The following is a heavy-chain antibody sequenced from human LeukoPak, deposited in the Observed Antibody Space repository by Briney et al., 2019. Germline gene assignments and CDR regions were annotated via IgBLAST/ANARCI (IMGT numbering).Heavy chain of an antibody. CDR1: GGTFSSYA. CDR2: IILMFGTA. Sequence: SVKVSCKASGGTFSSYALSWVRQAPGQGLEWMGGIILMFGTANYAQKFQGRVTITAAESTSTAYMELSSLRAEDTAVYYCARAYSERYGLGYYYMDVWGKGTTVTIS. CDR3: ARAYSERYGLGYYYMDV. V-gene: IGHV1-69*13. J-gene: IGHJ6*03. D-gene: IGHD1-26*01.